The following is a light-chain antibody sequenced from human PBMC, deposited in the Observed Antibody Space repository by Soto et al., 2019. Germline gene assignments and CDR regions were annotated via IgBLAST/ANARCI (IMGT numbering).Light chain of an antibody. CDR2: AAS. V-gene: IGKV1-27*01. CDR3: QKYNSVPLT. Sequence: DIQMTQSPSSLSASVGDRVTITCRASQGLSNYLAWYQQIPGKVPKLLIYAASTLQSGVPSRVSGSGSGTDFTLTISSLQPEDVATYYCQKYNSVPLTFGGGTKVEIK. J-gene: IGKJ4*01. CDR1: QGLSNY.